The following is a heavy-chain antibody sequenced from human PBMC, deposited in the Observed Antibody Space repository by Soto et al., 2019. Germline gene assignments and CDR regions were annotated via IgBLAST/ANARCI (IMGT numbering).Heavy chain of an antibody. CDR2: VYYSGST. CDR3: ASNTSTYFDS. V-gene: IGHV4-38-2*01. CDR1: GYSISNGDY. Sequence: SETLSLTCAVSGYSISNGDYWGWIRQAPGKGLEWIGSVYYSGSTHYEPSLRGRIAISVDTLKNQFSLRLPSVTAADTAMYFCASNTSTYFDSWGQGIPVTVCS. J-gene: IGHJ4*02.